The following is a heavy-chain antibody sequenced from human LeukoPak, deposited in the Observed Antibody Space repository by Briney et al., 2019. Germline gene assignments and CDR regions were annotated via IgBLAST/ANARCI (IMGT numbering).Heavy chain of an antibody. V-gene: IGHV4-4*09. Sequence: SETLSLTCTVSGGSISGYYWSWIRQPPGKGLEWIGYIYSSGTTTYNSSLKSRLTISVDTSKNQVSLKLSSVTAADTAVYYCARTRSPSKYDDSSGYGYWGQGTLVTVSS. D-gene: IGHD3-22*01. CDR3: ARTRSPSKYDDSSGYGY. CDR2: IYSSGTT. CDR1: GGSISGYY. J-gene: IGHJ4*02.